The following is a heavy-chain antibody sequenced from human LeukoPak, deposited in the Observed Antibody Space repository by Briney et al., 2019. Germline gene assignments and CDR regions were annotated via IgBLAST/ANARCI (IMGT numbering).Heavy chain of an antibody. D-gene: IGHD3-22*01. CDR1: GFTFSGYA. J-gene: IGHJ6*02. V-gene: IGHV3-30-3*01. Sequence: PGRSLRLSCAASGFTFSGYAMHWVRQAPGKGLEWVAVISYDGSNKYYADSVKGRFTISRDNSKNTLYLQMNSLRAEDTAVYYCAREGYYDSSGYYGDYYYYGMDVWGQGTTVTVSS. CDR2: ISYDGSNK. CDR3: AREGYYDSSGYYGDYYYYGMDV.